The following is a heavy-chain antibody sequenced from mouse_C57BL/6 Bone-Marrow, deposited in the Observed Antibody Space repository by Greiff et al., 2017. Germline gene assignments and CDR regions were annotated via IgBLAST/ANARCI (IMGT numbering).Heavy chain of an antibody. Sequence: VQLVESGAELAQPGASVKLSCKASGYTFTSYWMHWVKQRPGQGLEWIGYINPSSGYTKYNQKFKDKATLTADKSSSTAYMQLSSLTYEDSAVYYCARTRVRLRRWAMDYWGQGTSVTVSS. CDR1: GYTFTSYW. J-gene: IGHJ4*01. D-gene: IGHD2-14*01. CDR3: ARTRVRLRRWAMDY. CDR2: INPSSGYT. V-gene: IGHV1-7*01.